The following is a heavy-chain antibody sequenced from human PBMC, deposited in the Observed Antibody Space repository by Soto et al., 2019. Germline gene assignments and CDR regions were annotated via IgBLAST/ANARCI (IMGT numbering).Heavy chain of an antibody. V-gene: IGHV3-30*04. CDR3: ARDAYGDYGRGWFDP. Sequence: GGSLRLSCAASGFTFSSYAMHWVRQAPGKGLEWVAVISYDGSNKYYADPVKGRFTISRDNSKNTLYLQMNSLRAEDTAVYYCARDAYGDYGRGWFDPWGQGTLVTVSS. CDR2: ISYDGSNK. CDR1: GFTFSSYA. D-gene: IGHD4-17*01. J-gene: IGHJ5*02.